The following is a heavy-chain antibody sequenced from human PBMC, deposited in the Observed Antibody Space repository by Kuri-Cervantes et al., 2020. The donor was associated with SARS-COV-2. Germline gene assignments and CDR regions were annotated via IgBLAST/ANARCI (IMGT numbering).Heavy chain of an antibody. J-gene: IGHJ4*02. CDR2: ISSDANHK. Sequence: GESLKISCAASGFNFSTTDMYWVRQAPGKGLEWVAFISSDANHKKCMVSGKGRFTISRDNSQNTLLLQMTSLRSEDTAIYYCAKDHFGVPDFWGQGTLVTVSS. CDR3: AKDHFGVPDF. D-gene: IGHD2-21*01. V-gene: IGHV3-30*18. CDR1: GFNFSTTD.